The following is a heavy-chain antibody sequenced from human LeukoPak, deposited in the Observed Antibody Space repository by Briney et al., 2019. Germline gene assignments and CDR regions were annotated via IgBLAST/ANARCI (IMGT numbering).Heavy chain of an antibody. D-gene: IGHD3-10*01. Sequence: GGSLRLSCAASGFTFSSYAMNWVRQAPGEGLEWVSDISGSGGSTYYADSVKGRFTISRDNSKNTLYLQMNSLRAEDTAVYYCARWGPTIRGVQNNWGQGTLVTVSS. CDR2: ISGSGGST. J-gene: IGHJ4*02. V-gene: IGHV3-23*01. CDR3: ARWGPTIRGVQNN. CDR1: GFTFSSYA.